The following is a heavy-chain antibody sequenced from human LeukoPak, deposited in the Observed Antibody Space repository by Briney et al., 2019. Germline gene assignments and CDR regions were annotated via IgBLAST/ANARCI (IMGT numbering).Heavy chain of an antibody. Sequence: SETLSLTCSVSDDSITIYYWTWIRQPPGKGLEWIGYIDHTGTTNYNPSLNSRVTISRDTSKNHFSLQLSSVTAADTAVYYCARARYRDFLSGYSYEFDSWGQGTLVIVSS. J-gene: IGHJ5*01. D-gene: IGHD3-3*01. CDR1: DDSITIYY. V-gene: IGHV4-59*12. CDR3: ARARYRDFLSGYSYEFDS. CDR2: IDHTGTT.